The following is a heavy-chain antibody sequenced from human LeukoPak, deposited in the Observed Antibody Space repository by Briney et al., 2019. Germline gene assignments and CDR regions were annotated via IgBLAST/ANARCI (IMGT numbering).Heavy chain of an antibody. D-gene: IGHD2-2*02. V-gene: IGHV3-30-3*01. J-gene: IGHJ4*02. CDR1: GFTFSSYA. CDR2: ISYDGSNK. CDR3: ASGPYQLLYPYFDY. Sequence: GSLRLSCAASGFTFSSYAMSWVRQAPGKGLEWVAVISYDGSNKYYADSVKGRFTISRDNSKNTLYLQMNSLRAEDTAVYYCASGPYQLLYPYFDYWGQGTLVTVSS.